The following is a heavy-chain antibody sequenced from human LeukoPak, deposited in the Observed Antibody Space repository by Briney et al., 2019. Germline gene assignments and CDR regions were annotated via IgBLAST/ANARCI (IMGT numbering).Heavy chain of an antibody. V-gene: IGHV4-59*12. Sequence: SETLSLTCTVSGGSISGFYWNWIRKPPGKGLEWIGYVYYSGNTNYNPSLKSRVTISLDTSKNQFSLKLSSVTAADTAVYYCARVAGGYYYYYMDVWGKGTTVTVSS. J-gene: IGHJ6*03. CDR3: ARVAGGYYYYYMDV. CDR2: VYYSGNT. CDR1: GGSISGFY. D-gene: IGHD3-10*01.